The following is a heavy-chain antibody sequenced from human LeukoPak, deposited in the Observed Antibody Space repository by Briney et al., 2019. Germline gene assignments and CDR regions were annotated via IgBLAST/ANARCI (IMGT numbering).Heavy chain of an antibody. CDR1: GFTFSSYS. CDR2: ISSSSSYI. J-gene: IGHJ4*02. CDR3: ARRVVVAGDGDY. D-gene: IGHD3-22*01. V-gene: IGHV3-21*01. Sequence: GRSLRLSCAASGFTFSSYSMNWVRQAPGKGLEWVSSISSSSSYIYYADSVKGRFTISRDNAKNSLYLQMNSLRAEDTAVYYCARRVVVAGDGDYWGQGTLVTVSS.